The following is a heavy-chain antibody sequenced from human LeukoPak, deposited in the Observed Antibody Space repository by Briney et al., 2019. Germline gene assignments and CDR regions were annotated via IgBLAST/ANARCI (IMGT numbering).Heavy chain of an antibody. V-gene: IGHV1-3*01. CDR2: INAGNGNT. CDR3: AREGSFRRRFFDY. CDR1: GYTFTNYA. Sequence: GASVKVSCKASGYTFTNYAIHWVRQAPGQRLECMGWINAGNGNTEYSQKFQGRVTITRDTSATTAYMELSSLISEDTAVYYCAREGSFRRRFFDYWGQGTLVTVSS. J-gene: IGHJ4*02. D-gene: IGHD3-10*01.